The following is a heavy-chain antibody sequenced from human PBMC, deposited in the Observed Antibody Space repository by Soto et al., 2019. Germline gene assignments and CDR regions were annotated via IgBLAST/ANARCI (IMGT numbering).Heavy chain of an antibody. Sequence: KPTASVKVSCKASGYTFTRYYIHWVRQGPGPGLEWMGWINPNSGGTNYAQKFQGRVTMTRDTSISTAYMELSRLRSDDTAVYYCARDIVVVPAAIHFYYGMDVWGQGTTVTAP. D-gene: IGHD2-2*01. J-gene: IGHJ6*02. CDR3: ARDIVVVPAAIHFYYGMDV. CDR2: INPNSGGT. V-gene: IGHV1-2*02. CDR1: GYTFTRYY.